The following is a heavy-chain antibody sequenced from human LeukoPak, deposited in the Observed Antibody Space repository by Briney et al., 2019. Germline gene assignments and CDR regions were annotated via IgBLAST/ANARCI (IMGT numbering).Heavy chain of an antibody. CDR3: ARDLGAAAGTLYFDY. D-gene: IGHD6-13*01. CDR2: INPNSGGT. CDR1: GYTFTGYY. V-gene: IGHV1-2*02. J-gene: IGHJ4*02. Sequence: ASVKVSCKASGYTFTGYYMHWVRQAPGQGLEWMGWINPNSGGTNYAQKFQGRVTMTRDTSISTAYMELSRLRSDDTAVYYCARDLGAAAGTLYFDYWGQGTLVTVSS.